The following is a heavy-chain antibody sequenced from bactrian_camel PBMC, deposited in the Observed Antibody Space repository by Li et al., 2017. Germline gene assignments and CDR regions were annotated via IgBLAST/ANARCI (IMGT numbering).Heavy chain of an antibody. CDR1: GYTRCTYD. V-gene: IGHV3S53*01. Sequence: HVQLVESGGGSVQLGGSLRLSCAASGYTRCTYDMAWYRQPPGKERDFVASMDWSGRARFSDSVKGRFTVSRDSTENTIYLQMNSLNLDDTAMYFCAADLLFPLFSVDKENEKGGSETRYWGQGTQVTVS. J-gene: IGHJ4*01. CDR2: MDWSGRA. CDR3: AADLLFPLFSVDKENEKGGSETRY. D-gene: IGHD3*01.